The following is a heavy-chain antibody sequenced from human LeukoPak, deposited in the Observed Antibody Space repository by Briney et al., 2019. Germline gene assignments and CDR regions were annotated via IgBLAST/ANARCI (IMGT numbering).Heavy chain of an antibody. D-gene: IGHD3-22*01. V-gene: IGHV4-39*01. CDR3: ARLGNYDSSGYTDNWFDP. J-gene: IGHJ5*02. CDR2: IYYSGST. CDR1: GGSISSSSYY. Sequence: SETLSLTCTVSGGSISSSSYYWGWIRQPPGKGLEWIGSIYYSGSTYYNPSLKSRVTISVDTSKNQFSLKLSSVTAADTAVYYCARLGNYDSSGYTDNWFDPWGQGTLVTVSS.